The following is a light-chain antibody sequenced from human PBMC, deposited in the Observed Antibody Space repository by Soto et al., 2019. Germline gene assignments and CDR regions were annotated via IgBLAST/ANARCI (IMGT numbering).Light chain of an antibody. Sequence: EIVLTQATATLCLCPGGRASLSSRSSQTVSSNLAWCHRKPGQAPRLLVYGASTRATGIPARFRGSGSETEFTLTISSPQPEDFAAYYCQQYNNWPLACGQGTRLEI. CDR2: GAS. J-gene: IGKJ5*01. CDR3: QQYNNWPLA. V-gene: IGKV3-15*01. CDR1: QTVSSN.